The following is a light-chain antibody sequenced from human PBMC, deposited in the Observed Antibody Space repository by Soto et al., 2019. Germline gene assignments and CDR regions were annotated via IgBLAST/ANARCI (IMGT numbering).Light chain of an antibody. CDR2: DVS. CDR1: SSDVGGYNY. Sequence: QSVLTQPASVSGSPGQSITISCTGTSSDVGGYNYVSWYQQHPGKAPKLMIYDVSNRPSGVSNRFSGSKSGNTASLTISGLQAEDEAEYYCSSYTSGSTLVFGTGTKLTVL. J-gene: IGLJ1*01. V-gene: IGLV2-14*01. CDR3: SSYTSGSTLV.